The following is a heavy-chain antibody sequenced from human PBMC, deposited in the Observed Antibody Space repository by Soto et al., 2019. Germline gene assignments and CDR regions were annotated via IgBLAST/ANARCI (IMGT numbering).Heavy chain of an antibody. Sequence: EVQLVEAGGGLVQPGGSLRLSCAASGFTVSSNYMSWVRQAPGKGLEWVSVIYSGGSTYYADSVKGRFTISRDNSKNTLYLQMNSLRAEDTAVYYCARDRSTIYAFDIWGQGTMVTVSS. CDR1: GFTVSSNY. V-gene: IGHV3-66*01. CDR3: ARDRSTIYAFDI. CDR2: IYSGGST. D-gene: IGHD3-3*01. J-gene: IGHJ3*02.